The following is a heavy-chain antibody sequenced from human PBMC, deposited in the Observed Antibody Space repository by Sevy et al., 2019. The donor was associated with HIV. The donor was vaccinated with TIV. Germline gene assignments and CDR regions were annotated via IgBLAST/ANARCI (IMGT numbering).Heavy chain of an antibody. Sequence: GGSLRLSCAASGFTFSSYGMHWVRQAPGKGLEWVAVISYDGSNKYYADSVKGRFTISRDNSKNTLYLQMNSLRAEDTAVYYCAKDAIAAEAYYFDYWGQGTLVTVSS. CDR3: AKDAIAAEAYYFDY. CDR1: GFTFSSYG. J-gene: IGHJ4*02. V-gene: IGHV3-30*18. CDR2: ISYDGSNK. D-gene: IGHD6-13*01.